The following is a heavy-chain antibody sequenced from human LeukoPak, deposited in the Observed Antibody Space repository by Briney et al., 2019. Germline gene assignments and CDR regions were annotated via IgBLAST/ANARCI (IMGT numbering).Heavy chain of an antibody. D-gene: IGHD3-22*01. J-gene: IGHJ4*02. CDR2: INHSGST. V-gene: IGHV4-34*01. CDR1: GGSISSYY. Sequence: PSETLSLTCTVSGGSISSYYWSWIRQPPGKGLEWIGEINHSGSTNYNPSLKSRVTISVDTSKNQFSLKLSSVTAADTAVYYCARGLYYDSSGRLDYWGQGTLVTVSS. CDR3: ARGLYYDSSGRLDY.